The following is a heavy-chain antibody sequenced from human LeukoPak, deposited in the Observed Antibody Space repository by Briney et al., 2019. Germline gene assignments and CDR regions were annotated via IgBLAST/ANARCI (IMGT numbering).Heavy chain of an antibody. V-gene: IGHV4-34*01. CDR2: ITHSGST. D-gene: IGHD3-10*01. CDR3: ARVTRFTQFGELGSDY. CDR1: GGSFTTYY. Sequence: SETLSLTCAVYGGSFTTYYWGWIRQPPGKGLEWIGEITHSGSTHYNPSLNSRVSISLDTSKSQFSLKLNSVTAADTAIYYCARVTRFTQFGELGSDYWGQGILLTVSS. J-gene: IGHJ4*02.